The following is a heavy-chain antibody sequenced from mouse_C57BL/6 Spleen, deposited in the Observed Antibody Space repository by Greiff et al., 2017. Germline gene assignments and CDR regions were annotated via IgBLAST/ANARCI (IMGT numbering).Heavy chain of an antibody. CDR3: ASTRITTVVYFDY. J-gene: IGHJ2*01. CDR2: IYPGDGDT. Sequence: QVQLKESGPELVKPGASVKISCKASGYAFSSSWMNWVKQRPGKGLEWIGRIYPGDGDTNYNGKFKGKATLTADKSSSTAYMQRSRLTSEDSAVYFCASTRITTVVYFDYWGQGTTLTVSS. D-gene: IGHD1-1*01. V-gene: IGHV1-82*01. CDR1: GYAFSSSW.